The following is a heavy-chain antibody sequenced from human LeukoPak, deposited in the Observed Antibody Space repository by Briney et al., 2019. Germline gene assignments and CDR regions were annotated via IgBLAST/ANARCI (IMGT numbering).Heavy chain of an antibody. D-gene: IGHD6-19*01. J-gene: IGHJ4*02. V-gene: IGHV4-59*08. CDR1: GGSISSYY. CDR2: IYYGGST. Sequence: SGTLSLTCTVSGGSISSYYWSWIRQPPGKGLEWIGYIYYGGSTNYNPSLKSRVTISVDTSKNQFSLKLSSVTAADTAVYYCARHDQQWLRDFDYWGQGTLVTVSS. CDR3: ARHDQQWLRDFDY.